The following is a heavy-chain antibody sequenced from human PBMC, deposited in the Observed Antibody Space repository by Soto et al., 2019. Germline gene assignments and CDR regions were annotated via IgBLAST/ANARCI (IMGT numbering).Heavy chain of an antibody. J-gene: IGHJ6*02. Sequence: PSETLSLTCSVSGGSMSSYYWSWIRQPPGKGLEWIGYIYYSGSTYYNPSLESRVTISVDTSKNQFSLKLSSVTAADTAVYYCARAPMGGYYYGMDVWGQGTTVTVSS. V-gene: IGHV4-59*12. CDR2: IYYSGST. CDR3: ARAPMGGYYYGMDV. CDR1: GGSMSSYY. D-gene: IGHD1-26*01.